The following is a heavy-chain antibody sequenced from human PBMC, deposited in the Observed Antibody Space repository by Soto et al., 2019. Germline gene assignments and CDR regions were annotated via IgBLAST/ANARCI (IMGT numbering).Heavy chain of an antibody. Sequence: GGSLRLSCAASGFTFSSYSMNWVRQAPGKGLEWVSYISSSSSTIYYADSVKGRFTISRDNAKNSLYLQMNSLRAEDTAVYYCARQGRDYDFWSGTPGWYFDLWGRGTLVTVSS. J-gene: IGHJ2*01. D-gene: IGHD3-3*01. CDR3: ARQGRDYDFWSGTPGWYFDL. CDR1: GFTFSSYS. V-gene: IGHV3-48*01. CDR2: ISSSSSTI.